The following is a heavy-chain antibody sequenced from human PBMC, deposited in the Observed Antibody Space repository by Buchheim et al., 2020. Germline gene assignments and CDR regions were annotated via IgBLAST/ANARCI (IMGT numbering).Heavy chain of an antibody. Sequence: QLQLQESGPGLVKPSETLSLTCTVSGGSISSSSYYWGWIRQPPGKGLEWIGSIYYSGSTYYNPSLKSRVTISVDTSKNQFSLKLSSVTAADTAVYYCARDLLKDYYYYGMDVWGQGTT. CDR1: GGSISSSSYY. CDR3: ARDLLKDYYYYGMDV. J-gene: IGHJ6*02. CDR2: IYYSGST. V-gene: IGHV4-39*02. D-gene: IGHD1-26*01.